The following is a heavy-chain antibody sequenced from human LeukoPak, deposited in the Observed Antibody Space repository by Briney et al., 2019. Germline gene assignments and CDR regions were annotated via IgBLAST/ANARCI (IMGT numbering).Heavy chain of an antibody. CDR2: IYYSGST. CDR3: AREDSGSYHPFDY. J-gene: IGHJ4*02. Sequence: SETLSLTCTVSGASISSHYWSWVRQPPGKGLEWIGYIYYSGSTNYNPSLKSRVTISVDTSKNQCSLKLSSVTAADTAVYYCAREDSGSYHPFDYWGQGTLVTVSS. D-gene: IGHD1-26*01. CDR1: GASISSHY. V-gene: IGHV4-59*11.